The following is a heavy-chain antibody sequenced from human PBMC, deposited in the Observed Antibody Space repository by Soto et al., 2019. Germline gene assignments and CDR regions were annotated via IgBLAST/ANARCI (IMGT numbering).Heavy chain of an antibody. J-gene: IGHJ3*02. Sequence: SSVKVSCKASGGTFSSYAISWVRQAPGQGLEWMGGIIPIFGTANYAQKFQGRVTITADESTSTAYMELSSLRSEDTAVYYCARTPTRRELLGAFDIWGQGTMVTVSS. CDR3: ARTPTRRELLGAFDI. V-gene: IGHV1-69*13. CDR1: GGTFSSYA. CDR2: IIPIFGTA. D-gene: IGHD1-26*01.